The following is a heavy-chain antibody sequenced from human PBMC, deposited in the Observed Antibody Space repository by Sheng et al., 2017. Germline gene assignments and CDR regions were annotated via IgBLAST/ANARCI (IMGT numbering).Heavy chain of an antibody. D-gene: IGHD2-15*01. J-gene: IGHJ4*02. Sequence: QVQLQESGPGLVKPSETLSLTCTVSGASITSYYWSWIRQPPGKGLEWIGYSDHTGNTNYNPSLRSRVTISVDTSKNQFSLRLRSVTAADTAVYYCARDRSPAVWGQGTLVTVSS. CDR1: GASITSYY. CDR3: ARDRSPAV. CDR2: SDHTGNT. V-gene: IGHV4-59*01.